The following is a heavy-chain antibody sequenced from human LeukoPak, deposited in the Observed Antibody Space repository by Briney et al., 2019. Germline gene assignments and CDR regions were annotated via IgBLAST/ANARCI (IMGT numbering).Heavy chain of an antibody. CDR2: IYYSGST. J-gene: IGHJ4*02. V-gene: IGHV4-59*01. CDR3: AREGVAAAGAAGFDY. D-gene: IGHD6-13*01. CDR1: GGSISSYS. Sequence: TPSETLSLPCAVSGGSISSYSWSWIRQPPGKGLEWIGYIYYSGSTNYNPSLKSRVTISVDTSKNQFSLKLSSVTAADTAVYYCAREGVAAAGAAGFDYWGQGTLVTVSS.